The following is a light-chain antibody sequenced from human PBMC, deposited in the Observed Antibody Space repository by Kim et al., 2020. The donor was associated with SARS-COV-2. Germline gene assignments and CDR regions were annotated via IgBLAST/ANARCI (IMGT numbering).Light chain of an antibody. V-gene: IGLV2-14*03. CDR2: DVS. CDR3: SSYTSSSPVV. J-gene: IGLJ2*01. Sequence: GQSITISCTGTSSDVGGYNHVSWYQQHPGKAPKLMIYDVSNRPSGLSNLFSGSKSGNTASLTISGLQAEDEADYYCSSYTSSSPVVFGGGTQLTVL. CDR1: SSDVGGYNH.